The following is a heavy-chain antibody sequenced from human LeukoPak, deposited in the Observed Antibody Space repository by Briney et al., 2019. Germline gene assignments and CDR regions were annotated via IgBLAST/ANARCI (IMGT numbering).Heavy chain of an antibody. CDR2: ISSSSSDI. CDR3: ARGRRVVTADYYYYMDV. V-gene: IGHV3-21*01. J-gene: IGHJ6*03. CDR1: GFTFSSYS. D-gene: IGHD2-21*02. Sequence: GGSLRLSCAASGFTFSSYSMNWVRQAPGKGLEWVSSISSSSSDIYYADSVKGRFTISRDNAKNSLYLQMNSLRAEDTAVYYCARGRRVVTADYYYYMDVWGKGTTVTISS.